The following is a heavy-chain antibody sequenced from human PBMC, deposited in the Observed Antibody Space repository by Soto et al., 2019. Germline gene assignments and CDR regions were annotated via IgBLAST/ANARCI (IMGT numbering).Heavy chain of an antibody. CDR3: ARGESRSYYGSGGFYELWD. CDR1: GYSFSNYD. V-gene: IGHV1-8*01. D-gene: IGHD3-10*01. J-gene: IGHJ4*02. Sequence: QVQLVQSGAEVKKPGASVKVSCKASGYSFSNYDINWVRQATGQGLEWMGWMSPNSGNTGSAQKFQGRITMTRDTDISAAYKELRSLRSEDTAMYYCARGESRSYYGSGGFYELWDWGQGTLVIVSS. CDR2: MSPNSGNT.